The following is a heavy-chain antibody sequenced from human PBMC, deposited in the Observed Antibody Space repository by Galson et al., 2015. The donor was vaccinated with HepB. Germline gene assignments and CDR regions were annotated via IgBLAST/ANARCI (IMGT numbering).Heavy chain of an antibody. CDR2: IIPIFATG. J-gene: IGHJ5*02. D-gene: IGHD2-15*01. CDR1: GGTFSSYA. Sequence: SVKVSCKVSGGTFSSYAISWVRQAPGQGLEWMGGIIPIFATGYYAQRFQGRVTITADKSTNTAYMELSGLRSEDTAVYYCANGGECSGGSCYEGSWGQGTLVTVSS. CDR3: ANGGECSGGSCYEGS. V-gene: IGHV1-69*06.